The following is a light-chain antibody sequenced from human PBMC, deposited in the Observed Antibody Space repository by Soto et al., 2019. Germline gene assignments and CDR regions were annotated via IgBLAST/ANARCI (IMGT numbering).Light chain of an antibody. CDR2: AAS. CDR1: QGISSR. V-gene: IGKV1-12*01. J-gene: IGKJ4*01. Sequence: DIQMTQSPSSVSASVGDRVTITCRASQGISSRLAWYQQKPGKAPNLLIYAASNLQNGVPSRFSGSGSETDFTLTIGSLQPEDFATYYCQQANSFPLTFGGGTKVEIK. CDR3: QQANSFPLT.